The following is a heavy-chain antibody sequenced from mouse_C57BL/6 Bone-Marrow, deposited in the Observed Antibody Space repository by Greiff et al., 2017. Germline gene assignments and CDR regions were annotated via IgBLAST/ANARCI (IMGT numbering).Heavy chain of an antibody. CDR3: TTDYYGSSYNY. Sequence: VQLQQSGAELVRPGASVKLSCTASGFNFKDYCMHWVKQRPEQGLEWIGRIDPADGDTEYAPKFQGKATMTAATSSNTAYLQLSSLTSEDPAVYYCTTDYYGSSYNYWGQGTTLTVSS. V-gene: IGHV14-1*01. J-gene: IGHJ2*01. CDR2: IDPADGDT. D-gene: IGHD1-1*01. CDR1: GFNFKDYC.